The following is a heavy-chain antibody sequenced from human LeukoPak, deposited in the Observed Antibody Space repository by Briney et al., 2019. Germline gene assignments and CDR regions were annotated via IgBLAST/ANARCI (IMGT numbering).Heavy chain of an antibody. CDR1: GYTFTGYY. CDR2: INPNSGGT. Sequence: GASVKVSCKASGYTFTGYYMHWVRQAPGQGLEWMGWINPNSGGTNYAQKFQGRVTMTRDTSISTAYMELSRLRSDDTAVYYCARYLPGLRFLETNYYYYYMDVWGKGTTVTVSS. J-gene: IGHJ6*03. CDR3: ARYLPGLRFLETNYYYYYMDV. V-gene: IGHV1-2*02. D-gene: IGHD3-3*01.